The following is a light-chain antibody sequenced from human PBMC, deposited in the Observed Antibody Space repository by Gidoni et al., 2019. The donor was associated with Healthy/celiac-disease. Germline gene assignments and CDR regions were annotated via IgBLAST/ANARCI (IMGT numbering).Light chain of an antibody. CDR3: SSYTSSSTLV. CDR2: EVS. J-gene: IGLJ2*01. CDR1: SSDVGGYNY. Sequence: QSALTQPAAVSGSPGQSNTISCTGTSSDVGGYNYVSLYQQQPGKAPRLMLYEVSNRPSGVSNRFSGSKSGNTASLTISGLQADDEADYYCSSYTSSSTLVFGGGTKLTVL. V-gene: IGLV2-14*01.